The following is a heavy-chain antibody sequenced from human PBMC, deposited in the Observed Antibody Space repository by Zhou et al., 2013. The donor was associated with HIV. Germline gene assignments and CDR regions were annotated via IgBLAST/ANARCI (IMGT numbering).Heavy chain of an antibody. D-gene: IGHD6-13*01. Sequence: QVQLVQSGVEMKRPGASVKVSCKASGYTFTAYYMHWVRQAPGQGLEWMGWINPNSDVTNYAQKFQGRATMTRDTSINTAYMDLSSLRSDDTAVYYCARDPGIAATGMFGWGQGTLVTVSS. CDR3: ARDPGIAATGMFG. J-gene: IGHJ4*02. CDR1: GYTFTAYY. V-gene: IGHV1-2*02. CDR2: INPNSDVT.